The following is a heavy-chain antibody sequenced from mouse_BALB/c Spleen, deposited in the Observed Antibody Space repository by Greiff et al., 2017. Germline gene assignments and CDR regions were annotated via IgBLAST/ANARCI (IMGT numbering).Heavy chain of an antibody. CDR3: ARPYYRYFDY. D-gene: IGHD2-14*01. CDR1: GYTFTSYW. CDR2: INPSNGRT. V-gene: IGHV1S81*02. J-gene: IGHJ2*01. Sequence: QVQLQQPGAELVKPGASVKLSCKASGYTFTSYWMHWVKQRPGQGLEWIGEINPSNGRTNYNEKFKSKATLTVDKSSSTAYMQLSSLTSEDSAVYYCARPYYRYFDYWGQGTTLTVSS.